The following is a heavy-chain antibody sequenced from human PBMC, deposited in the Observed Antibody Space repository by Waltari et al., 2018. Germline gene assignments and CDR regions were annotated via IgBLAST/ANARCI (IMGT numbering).Heavy chain of an antibody. CDR1: GGSSSGYA. CDR3: ARSEYYDYIWGSYRDLDY. Sequence: QVQLQPWAAGLVKPWDTLALICAVIGGSSSGYAWCWILPPQGKGLEWIGEINHSGSTNYNPSLKSRVTISVDTSKNQFALKVSSVTAADTAVYYCARSEYYDYIWGSYRDLDYWGQGTLVTVSS. J-gene: IGHJ4*02. V-gene: IGHV4-34*01. D-gene: IGHD3-16*02. CDR2: INHSGST.